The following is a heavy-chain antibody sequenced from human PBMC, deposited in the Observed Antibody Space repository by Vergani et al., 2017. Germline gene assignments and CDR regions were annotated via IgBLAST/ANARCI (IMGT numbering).Heavy chain of an antibody. CDR2: ISSSSSTI. J-gene: IGHJ4*02. CDR3: ATDLAYCGGDCYSFDY. CDR1: GFTFSSYS. V-gene: IGHV3-48*04. D-gene: IGHD2-21*01. Sequence: EVQLVESGGGLVQPGGSLRLSCAASGFTFSSYSMNWVRQAPGKGLEWVSYISSSSSTIYYADSVKGRFTISRDNAKNSLYLQMNSLRAEDTAVYYCATDLAYCGGDCYSFDYGGQGTLVTVSS.